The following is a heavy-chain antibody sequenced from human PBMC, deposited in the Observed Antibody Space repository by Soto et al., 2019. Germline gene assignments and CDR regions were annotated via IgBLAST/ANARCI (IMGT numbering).Heavy chain of an antibody. CDR2: IRSKANSYAT. Sequence: GSLRLSCAASGFTFSGSAMHWVRQASGKGLEWVGRIRSKANSYATAYAASVKGRFTISRDDSKNTAYLQMNSLKTEDTAVYYCTREVYSSSLGAFDIWGQGTMVTVSS. V-gene: IGHV3-73*01. J-gene: IGHJ3*02. CDR3: TREVYSSSLGAFDI. CDR1: GFTFSGSA. D-gene: IGHD6-6*01.